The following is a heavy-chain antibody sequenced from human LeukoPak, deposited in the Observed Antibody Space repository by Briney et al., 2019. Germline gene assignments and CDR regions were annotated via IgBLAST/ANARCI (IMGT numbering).Heavy chain of an antibody. CDR3: ARAPYTTGRGYYFDY. CDR1: GFTFSNYE. Sequence: GGSLRLSCAASGFTFSNYEMNWVRQAPGKGLEWVSYTSSSGSTTYYADSVKGRFTISRDNAKNSLYLQMNSLRAEDTAVYYCARAPYTTGRGYYFDYWGQGTLVTVSS. D-gene: IGHD1-1*01. J-gene: IGHJ4*02. CDR2: TSSSGSTT. V-gene: IGHV3-48*03.